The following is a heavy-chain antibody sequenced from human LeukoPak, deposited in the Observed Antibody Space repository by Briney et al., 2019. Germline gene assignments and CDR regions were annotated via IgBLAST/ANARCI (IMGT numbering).Heavy chain of an antibody. D-gene: IGHD3-10*01. CDR1: GCTVSSNY. Sequence: GGSLRLSCAASGCTVSSNYMYWVHQAPGKGLEWVSVIYSGGSTYYADSVKSRFTISRDNSKNTLYLQMISLRAEDTAVYYCAGDFPPGYWGQGTLVTVSS. CDR2: IYSGGST. V-gene: IGHV3-53*01. J-gene: IGHJ4*02. CDR3: AGDFPPGY.